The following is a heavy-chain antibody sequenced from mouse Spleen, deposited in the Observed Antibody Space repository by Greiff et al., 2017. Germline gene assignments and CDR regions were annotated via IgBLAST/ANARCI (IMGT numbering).Heavy chain of an antibody. V-gene: IGHV1-64*01. CDR1: GYTFTSYW. D-gene: IGHD2-2*01. Sequence: QVQLQQPGAELVKPGASVKLSCKASGYTFTSYWMHWVKQRPGQGLEWIGMIHPNSGSTNYNEKFKSKATLTVDKSSSTAYMQLSSLTSEDSAVYYCARRGEYGYHFDYWGQGTTLTVSS. CDR3: ARRGEYGYHFDY. CDR2: IHPNSGST. J-gene: IGHJ2*01.